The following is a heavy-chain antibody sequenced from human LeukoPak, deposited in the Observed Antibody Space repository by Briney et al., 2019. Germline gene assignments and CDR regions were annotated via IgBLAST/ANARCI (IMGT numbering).Heavy chain of an antibody. Sequence: GGSLRLSCAASGFTFSSYEMNWVRQAPGEGLEWVSTISGSGDRTYYADSVKGRFTISRDNSKNTLFLHMNSLRAEDTAVYSCAKGYYGSGSYGWFDYWGQGTLVTVSS. D-gene: IGHD3-10*01. CDR3: AKGYYGSGSYGWFDY. V-gene: IGHV3-23*01. CDR2: ISGSGDRT. CDR1: GFTFSSYE. J-gene: IGHJ4*02.